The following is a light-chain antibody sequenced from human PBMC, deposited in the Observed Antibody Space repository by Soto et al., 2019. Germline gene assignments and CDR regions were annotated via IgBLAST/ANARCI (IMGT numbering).Light chain of an antibody. J-gene: IGKJ1*01. CDR3: QQYGSSPWT. Sequence: MVLTQSPGTLSLSPGYRAPLSCSASQSVSNDYVAWVQQKPGQTARLLIYSVYSRATGITDRFSGSGSGTDFTLTISRLEPEDFAVYYCQQYGSSPWTFGQGTKVDIK. V-gene: IGKV3-20*01. CDR2: SVY. CDR1: QSVSNDY.